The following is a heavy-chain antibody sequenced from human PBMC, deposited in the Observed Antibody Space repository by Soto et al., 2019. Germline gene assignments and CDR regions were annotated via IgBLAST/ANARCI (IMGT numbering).Heavy chain of an antibody. Sequence: SETLSLTCTVSGGSISSSSYYWGWIRQPPGKGLEWIGSIYYSGSTNYNPSLKSRVTISVDTSKNQFSLKLSSVTAADTAVYYCARVRFHFEDAFDIWGQGTMVTVSS. CDR2: IYYSGST. CDR1: GGSISSSSYY. V-gene: IGHV4-39*07. D-gene: IGHD3-16*01. J-gene: IGHJ3*02. CDR3: ARVRFHFEDAFDI.